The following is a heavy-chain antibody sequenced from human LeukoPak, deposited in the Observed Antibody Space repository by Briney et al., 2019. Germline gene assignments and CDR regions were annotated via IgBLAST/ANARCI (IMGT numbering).Heavy chain of an antibody. D-gene: IGHD1-7*01. Sequence: GRSLRLSCAASGVTFSSYGMHWVRQAAGKWLEWETVISNDGSNKHYADSVKGRFTISRDNSKNTLYLQMNSLRAEDTAVYYCAKDLTGVNYCLDQWGQGTLVTVSS. CDR2: ISNDGSNK. J-gene: IGHJ4*02. CDR1: GVTFSSYG. V-gene: IGHV3-30*18. CDR3: AKDLTGVNYCLDQ.